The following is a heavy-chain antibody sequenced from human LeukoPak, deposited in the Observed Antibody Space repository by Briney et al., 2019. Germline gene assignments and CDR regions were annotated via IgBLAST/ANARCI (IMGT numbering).Heavy chain of an antibody. CDR2: IRYDGSNK. CDR3: ARGWENIRTTGSSFDN. D-gene: IGHD2/OR15-2a*01. V-gene: IGHV3-30*02. J-gene: IGHJ4*02. Sequence: PGGSLRLSCAASGFTFSSYGMHWVRQAPGKGLEWVAFIRYDGSNKYYADSVKGRFTISRDNSKNTLYLQMNSLRAEDTAVYYCARGWENIRTTGSSFDNWGQGTLVTVSS. CDR1: GFTFSSYG.